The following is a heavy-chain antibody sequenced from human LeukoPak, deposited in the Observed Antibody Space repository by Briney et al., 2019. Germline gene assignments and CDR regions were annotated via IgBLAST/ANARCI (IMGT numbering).Heavy chain of an antibody. CDR1: GFTFSSYG. J-gene: IGHJ3*02. CDR2: ISYDGSNK. V-gene: IGHV3-30*18. Sequence: QPGRSLRLSCAASGFTFSSYGMHWVRQAPGKGLEWVAVISYDGSNKYYADSVKGRFTISRDNSKNTLYLQMNSLGAEDTAVYYCAKEGDILTGYYVHGGAFDIWGQGTMVTVSS. CDR3: AKEGDILTGYYVHGGAFDI. D-gene: IGHD3-9*01.